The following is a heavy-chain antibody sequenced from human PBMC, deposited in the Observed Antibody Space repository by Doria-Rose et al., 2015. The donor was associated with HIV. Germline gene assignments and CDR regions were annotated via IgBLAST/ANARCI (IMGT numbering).Heavy chain of an antibody. V-gene: IGHV2-26*01. CDR2: HFSDDER. J-gene: IGHJ4*02. D-gene: IGHD6-13*01. CDR3: ARIKSSRWYHKYYFDF. Sequence: QITLKESGPVLVKPTETLTLTCTVSGVSLSSPGMGVSWIRQPPGKALEWLAHHFSDDERSYHTSLKSRLTISSGTSKSQVVLTMTDMDPVDTATYYCARIKSSRWYHKYYFDFWGQGTLVIVSA. CDR1: GVSLSSPGMG.